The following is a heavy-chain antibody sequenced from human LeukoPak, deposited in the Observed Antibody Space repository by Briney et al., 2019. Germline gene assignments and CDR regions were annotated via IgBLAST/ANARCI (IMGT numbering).Heavy chain of an antibody. V-gene: IGHV4-30-2*01. CDR2: IYHSGST. D-gene: IGHD1-26*01. CDR3: ARERWDPYYFDY. Sequence: SETLSLTCTVSGGSISSGGYYWRWIRQPPGKGLEWIGYIYHSGSTYYNPSLKSRVTISVDRSKNQFSLKLSSVTAADTAVYYCARERWDPYYFDYWGQGTLVTVSS. CDR1: GGSISSGGYY. J-gene: IGHJ4*02.